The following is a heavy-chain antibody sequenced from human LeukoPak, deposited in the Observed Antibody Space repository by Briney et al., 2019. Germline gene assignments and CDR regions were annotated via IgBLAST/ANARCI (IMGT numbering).Heavy chain of an antibody. CDR2: IKRKADGGTE. CDR1: GFTFRNAW. CDR3: TTRTWADGFDI. Sequence: GGSRSPSCAASGFTFRNAWTNWVRQAPGKGLEWLGRIKRKADGGTEDYAAPVKGRITISRDDSKNTLYLQINSLRTDDTALYYCTTRTWADGFDIWGQGTMLTVSS. J-gene: IGHJ3*02. D-gene: IGHD2-2*01. V-gene: IGHV3-15*01.